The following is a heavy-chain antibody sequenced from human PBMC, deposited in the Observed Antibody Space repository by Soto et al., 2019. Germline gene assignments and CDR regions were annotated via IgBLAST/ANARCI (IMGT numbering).Heavy chain of an antibody. CDR3: AAAVARGWFDP. V-gene: IGHV4-34*01. J-gene: IGHJ5*02. D-gene: IGHD6-19*01. CDR1: GGSFGVYY. Sequence: QVQLHRWGPGRLNPSGTLSLTWAILGGSFGVYYWGWIRQPPGKGRGGIGEINHGGSPNYNPSLRSRVAMSVHTSKNQFSLKLSSVTAADMAVYCCAAAVARGWFDPWGQGTLVTVSS. CDR2: INHGGSP.